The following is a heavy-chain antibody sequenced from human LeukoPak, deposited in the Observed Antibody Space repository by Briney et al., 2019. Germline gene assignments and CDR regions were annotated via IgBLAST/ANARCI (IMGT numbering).Heavy chain of an antibody. D-gene: IGHD1-26*01. CDR3: ARDKVVVGAYWAFDY. Sequence: GGSLRLSCAASGFTFSSYAMNWVRQAPGKGLEWVSVISGSGANTYYADSVKGRFTISRDNAKNSLYLQMNSLRAEDTAVYYCARDKVVVGAYWAFDYWGQGTLVTVSS. CDR1: GFTFSSYA. V-gene: IGHV3-23*01. CDR2: ISGSGANT. J-gene: IGHJ4*02.